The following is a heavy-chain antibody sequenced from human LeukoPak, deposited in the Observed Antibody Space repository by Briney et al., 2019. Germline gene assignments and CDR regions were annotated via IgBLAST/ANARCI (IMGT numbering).Heavy chain of an antibody. CDR2: INPSGGST. V-gene: IGHV1-46*01. CDR1: GYTFTSYY. D-gene: IGHD3-3*01. CDR3: ARSITIFGVDLDY. Sequence: ASVTVSYTASGYTFTSYYMHWVRQAPGQGLEWMGIINPSGGSTSYAQKFQGRVTMTRDTSTSTVYMELSSLRSEDTAVYYCARSITIFGVDLDYWGQGTLVTVSS. J-gene: IGHJ4*02.